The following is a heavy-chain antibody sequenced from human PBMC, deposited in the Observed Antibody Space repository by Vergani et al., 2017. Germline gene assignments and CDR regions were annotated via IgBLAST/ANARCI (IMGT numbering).Heavy chain of an antibody. D-gene: IGHD3-22*01. CDR3: ARPPDSSGYYSTGEDY. V-gene: IGHV5-51*01. CDR2: IYPGDSDT. Sequence: EVQLVQSGAEVKKPGESLKISCKGSGYSFTSYWIGWVRQLPGKGLEWMGIIYPGDSDTRYSPSFQGQVTISADKSISAAYLHWSSLKASDTAVYYCARPPDSSGYYSTGEDYWGEGTLVTVSS. CDR1: GYSFTSYW. J-gene: IGHJ4*02.